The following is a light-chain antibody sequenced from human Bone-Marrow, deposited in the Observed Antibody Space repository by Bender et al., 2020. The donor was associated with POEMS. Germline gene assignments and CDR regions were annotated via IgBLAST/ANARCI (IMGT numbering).Light chain of an antibody. CDR3: QAWDTYSVI. CDR2: QDT. V-gene: IGLV3-1*01. J-gene: IGLJ2*01. Sequence: SYEVTQPPSVSVSPGQTASITCSGDDLGDKYVAWYQQKPGQSPVPVIYQDTKRPPGIPERFSGSNSGNTATLTISGTQAMDEADYYCQAWDTYSVIFGGGTKLTVL. CDR1: DLGDKY.